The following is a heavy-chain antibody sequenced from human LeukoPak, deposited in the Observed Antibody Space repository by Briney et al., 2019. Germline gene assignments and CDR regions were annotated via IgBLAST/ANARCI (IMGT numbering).Heavy chain of an antibody. CDR2: IYHNGNR. V-gene: IGHV4-4*02. Sequence: SETLSLTCAVSGASISTNNWWGWVRQSPGKGLEWIGEIYHNGNRNYNPSLKSRLTISVDKSKNQFSLNLSFVTAADTAVYYCARGPSVAAHLDYWGQGTLVTVSS. CDR3: ARGPSVAAHLDY. D-gene: IGHD5-12*01. J-gene: IGHJ4*02. CDR1: GASISTNNW.